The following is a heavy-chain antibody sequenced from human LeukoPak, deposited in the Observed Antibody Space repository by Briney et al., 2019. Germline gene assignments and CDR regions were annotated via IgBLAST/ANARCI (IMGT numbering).Heavy chain of an antibody. V-gene: IGHV1-2*02. Sequence: ASMKVSCKASGYTLNGYSMHWVRQAPGQGLEWMGWINPNSGDTEYVHKFQGRVTLTRDTSIRTAYMELSRLRSDDTAVYYCARASIFGVVPKRLDYWGQGTLVTVSS. CDR1: GYTLNGYS. CDR3: ARASIFGVVPKRLDY. J-gene: IGHJ4*02. D-gene: IGHD3-3*01. CDR2: INPNSGDT.